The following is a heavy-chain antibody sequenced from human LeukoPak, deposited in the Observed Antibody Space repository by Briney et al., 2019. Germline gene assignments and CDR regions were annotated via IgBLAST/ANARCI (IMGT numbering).Heavy chain of an antibody. CDR2: INTDGSST. V-gene: IGHV3-74*03. CDR3: AGDSNGWYFDY. D-gene: IGHD6-19*01. Sequence: HAGGSLRLSCAASGFTFSSYWMHWVRQAPGKGLVWVSRINTDGSSTTYADSVKGRFTISRDNSKNTLYLQMNSLRAEDTAVYYCAGDSNGWYFDYWGQGTLVTVSS. CDR1: GFTFSSYW. J-gene: IGHJ4*02.